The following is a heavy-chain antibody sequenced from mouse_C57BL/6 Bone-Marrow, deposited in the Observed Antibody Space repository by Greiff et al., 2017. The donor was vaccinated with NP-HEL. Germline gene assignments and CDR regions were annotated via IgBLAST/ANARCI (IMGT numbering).Heavy chain of an antibody. J-gene: IGHJ4*01. CDR2: IHPNSGST. D-gene: IGHD1-1*01. Sequence: QVQLQQPGAELVKPGASVKLSCKASGYTFTSYWMHWVKQRPGQGLEWIGMIHPNSGSTNYNEKFKSKATLTVDKSSSTAYMQLSSLTSEDSSVYYCARMHYYGSSYAMDYWGHGTSVTVSS. CDR1: GYTFTSYW. V-gene: IGHV1-64*01. CDR3: ARMHYYGSSYAMDY.